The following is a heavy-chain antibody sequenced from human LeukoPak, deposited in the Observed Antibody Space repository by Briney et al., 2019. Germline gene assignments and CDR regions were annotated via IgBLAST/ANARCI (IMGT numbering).Heavy chain of an antibody. Sequence: GGSLRLSCAASGFTFSSYGMHWVRQAPGKGLEWVAVISCDGSNKYYADSVKGRFTISRDNSKNTLYLQMNSLRAEDTAVYYCAKDGLRYFDTWGQGTLVTVSS. CDR3: AKDGLRYFDT. V-gene: IGHV3-30*18. CDR2: ISCDGSNK. D-gene: IGHD3-9*01. CDR1: GFTFSSYG. J-gene: IGHJ4*02.